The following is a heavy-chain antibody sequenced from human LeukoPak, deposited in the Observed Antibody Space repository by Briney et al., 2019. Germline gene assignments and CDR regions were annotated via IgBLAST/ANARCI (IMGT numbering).Heavy chain of an antibody. CDR1: GGSISTHY. D-gene: IGHD5-24*01. V-gene: IGHV4-4*07. CDR3: ASVSMATTLYAFHYFDY. CDR2: IYISGGT. J-gene: IGHJ4*02. Sequence: PSETLSLTCSVSGGSISTHYWSWIRQSAGKGLEWIGRIYISGGTDYNPSLKSRVTMSVDTSKNQFSLKLSPVTAADTAVYYCASVSMATTLYAFHYFDYWGQGTLVTVSS.